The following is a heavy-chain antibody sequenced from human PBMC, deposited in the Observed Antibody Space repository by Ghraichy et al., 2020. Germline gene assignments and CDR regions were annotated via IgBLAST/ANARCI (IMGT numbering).Heavy chain of an antibody. CDR3: ARDGTYCSGGSCYSGYYYYGMDV. Sequence: SETMTRNGKGVGGSSSSYYWSWIRQPAGKGLEWIGRIYTSGSTNYNPSLKRRVTMSVDTSKNKFSLKLSSVTAADTAVYYCARDGTYCSGGSCYSGYYYYGMDVWGQGTTVTVSS. CDR2: IYTSGST. V-gene: IGHV4-4*07. CDR1: GGSSSSYY. J-gene: IGHJ6*02. D-gene: IGHD2-15*01.